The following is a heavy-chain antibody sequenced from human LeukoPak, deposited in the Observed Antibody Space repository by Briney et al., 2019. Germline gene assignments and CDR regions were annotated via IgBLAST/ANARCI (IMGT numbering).Heavy chain of an antibody. D-gene: IGHD5-18*01. CDR1: GGSFSGYY. J-gene: IGHJ4*02. CDR2: INHSGST. Sequence: PSETLSLTCAVYGGSFSGYYWSWIRQPPGKGLEWIGEINHSGSTNYNPSLKSRVTISVDTSKNQFSLELSSVTAADTAVYYCARGGSGYSYGYGKYFDYWGQGTLVTVSS. V-gene: IGHV4-34*01. CDR3: ARGGSGYSYGYGKYFDY.